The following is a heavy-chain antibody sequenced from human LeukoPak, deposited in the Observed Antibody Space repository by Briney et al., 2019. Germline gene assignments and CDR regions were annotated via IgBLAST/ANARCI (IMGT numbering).Heavy chain of an antibody. Sequence: GGSLRLSCAASGFTFRSYAMHWVRQTPGKGLEYVSAISSNGGSTYYANSVKGRFTISRDNSKNTLYLQMNSLRAEDTAVYYCAKDGNYYGSGSYSGSIDYWGQGTLVTVSS. J-gene: IGHJ4*02. CDR3: AKDGNYYGSGSYSGSIDY. V-gene: IGHV3-64*01. CDR1: GFTFRSYA. D-gene: IGHD3-10*01. CDR2: ISSNGGST.